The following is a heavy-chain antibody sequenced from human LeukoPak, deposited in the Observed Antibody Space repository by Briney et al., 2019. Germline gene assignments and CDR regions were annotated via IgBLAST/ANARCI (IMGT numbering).Heavy chain of an antibody. D-gene: IGHD2-21*01. V-gene: IGHV4-38-2*02. CDR3: ARERSLVWHIVDPHWFDP. CDR2: IYHSGST. CDR1: GYSISSGYY. J-gene: IGHJ5*02. Sequence: SETLSLTCTVSGYSISSGYYWGWIRQSPGKGLEWIGSIYHSGSTYYNPSLKSRVTISVDTSKNQFSLKLSSVTAADTAVYYCARERSLVWHIVDPHWFDPWGQGTLVTVSS.